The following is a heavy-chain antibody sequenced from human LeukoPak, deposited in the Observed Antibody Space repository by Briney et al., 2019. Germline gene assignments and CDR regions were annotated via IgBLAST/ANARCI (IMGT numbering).Heavy chain of an antibody. CDR1: GFSSSSYI. CDR2: ISSSSGYI. D-gene: IGHD2-8*02. V-gene: IGHV3-21*01. J-gene: IGHJ1*01. CDR3: ARDEPGAYGSCL. Sequence: PGGSPRDSCAASGFSSSSYIANGVRQAPGKGLEWVSSISSSSGYIYYADSVKGRFTISRDNAKNSLYLQMNSLRAEDTAVYYCARDEPGAYGSCLWGQ.